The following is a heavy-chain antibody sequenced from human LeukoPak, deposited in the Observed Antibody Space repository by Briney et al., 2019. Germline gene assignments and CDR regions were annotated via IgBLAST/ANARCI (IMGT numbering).Heavy chain of an antibody. Sequence: ASVKVSCKASGYTFTGYYMHWVRQAPGQGLEWMGWINPNSGGTNYAQKFQGRVTMTRDTSTSTVYMELSSLRSEDTAVYYCARDGDAFRASPGGEDFDYWGQGTLVTVSS. CDR3: ARDGDAFRASPGGEDFDY. D-gene: IGHD4-17*01. CDR2: INPNSGGT. CDR1: GYTFTGYY. J-gene: IGHJ4*02. V-gene: IGHV1-2*02.